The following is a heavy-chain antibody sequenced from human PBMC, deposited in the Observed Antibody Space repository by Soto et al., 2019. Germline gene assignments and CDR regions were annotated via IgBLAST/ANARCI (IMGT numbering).Heavy chain of an antibody. CDR2: IIPILGIA. V-gene: IGHV1-69*08. J-gene: IGHJ5*01. CDR1: GGTFSSYT. Sequence: QVQLVQSWAEVKKPGSSVKVSCKASGGTFSSYTISWVRQAPGQGLEWMGRIIPILGIANYAQKFQGRVTITADKSTNTAYMELSSLRSEDTAVSYCEREPLVGAIASWGHVTLVTVSS. D-gene: IGHD1-26*01. CDR3: EREPLVGAIAS.